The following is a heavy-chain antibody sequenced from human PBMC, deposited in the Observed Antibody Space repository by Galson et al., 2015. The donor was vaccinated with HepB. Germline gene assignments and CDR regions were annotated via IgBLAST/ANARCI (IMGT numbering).Heavy chain of an antibody. Sequence: SLRLSCAASGFTFSSYGMHWVRQAPGKGLEWAAVIWYDGRNKYYADSVKGRFTISRDNSKNTLYLQMNSLRAEDTAVYYCARVGSSGFHGDYWGQGTLVTVSS. V-gene: IGHV3-33*01. CDR2: IWYDGRNK. J-gene: IGHJ4*02. CDR1: GFTFSSYG. CDR3: ARVGSSGFHGDY. D-gene: IGHD6-19*01.